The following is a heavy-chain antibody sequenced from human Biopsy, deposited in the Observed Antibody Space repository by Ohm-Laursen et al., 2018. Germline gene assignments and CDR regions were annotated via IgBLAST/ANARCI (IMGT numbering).Heavy chain of an antibody. CDR1: GFSVSSYD. Sequence: SLRLSCAAFGFSVSSYDMNWVRQTPGKGLEWVSTISSSSDNIYYVDSVKGRFTISRDNAKNSLYLQMNSLRAEDTAVYYCARSRGSSGIATIYYYGMDVWGQGTTVTVSS. CDR2: ISSSSDNI. D-gene: IGHD3-10*01. V-gene: IGHV3-21*01. J-gene: IGHJ6*02. CDR3: ARSRGSSGIATIYYYGMDV.